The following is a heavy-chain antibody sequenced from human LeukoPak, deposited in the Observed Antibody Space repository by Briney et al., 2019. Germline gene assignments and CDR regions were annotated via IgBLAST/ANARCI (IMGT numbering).Heavy chain of an antibody. Sequence: GGSLRLSCAASGFTFSSYDMHWVRQAPGKGLGWVAFMSYDGSNRYYADSVKGRFTISRDISKNTLYLQMNTLRTEDTALYFCAKNGLRPNSYYMDVWGKGAAVTVSS. J-gene: IGHJ6*03. CDR1: GFTFSSYD. CDR3: AKNGLRPNSYYMDV. CDR2: MSYDGSNR. D-gene: IGHD4-17*01. V-gene: IGHV3-30*02.